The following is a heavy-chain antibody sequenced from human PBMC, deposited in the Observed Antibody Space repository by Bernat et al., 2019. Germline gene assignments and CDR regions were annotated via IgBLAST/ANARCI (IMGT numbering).Heavy chain of an antibody. V-gene: IGHV4-59*01. Sequence: QVQLQESGPGLVKPSETLSLTCTVSGGSISSYYWSWIRQPPGKGLEWIGYIYYSGSTNYNHSLRSRVTISVDTSKNQFTLKLSSVTAADTAVYYCARARGGHYFDYWGQGTLVTVSS. J-gene: IGHJ4*02. CDR2: IYYSGST. D-gene: IGHD3-10*01. CDR1: GGSISSYY. CDR3: ARARGGHYFDY.